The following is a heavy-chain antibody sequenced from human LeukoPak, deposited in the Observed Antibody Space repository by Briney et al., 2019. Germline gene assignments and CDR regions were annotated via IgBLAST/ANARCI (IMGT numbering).Heavy chain of an antibody. Sequence: PSETLSFTCTVSGGSISSYYWSWIRQPPGKGLEWIGYIYYSGSTNYNPSLKSRVTISVDTSKNQFSLKLSSVTAADTAVYYCARHVVSYGSGSPFDYWGQGTLVTVSS. CDR3: ARHVVSYGSGSPFDY. CDR2: IYYSGST. V-gene: IGHV4-59*08. D-gene: IGHD3-10*01. CDR1: GGSISSYY. J-gene: IGHJ4*02.